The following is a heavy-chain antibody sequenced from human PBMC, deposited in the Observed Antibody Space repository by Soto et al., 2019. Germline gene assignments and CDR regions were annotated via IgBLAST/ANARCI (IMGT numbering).Heavy chain of an antibody. CDR2: TSGNNDDT. J-gene: IGHJ4*02. CDR1: GYIFTHYG. CDR3: ERDERGTCTGSNCYYFDY. D-gene: IGHD2-2*01. V-gene: IGHV1-18*04. Sequence: QVQLVQSGTEVKEPGSSVKVSCKASGYIFTHYGISWVRQAPGQGLEWMAWTSGNNDDTNYAPKLQDRVTLPKDTSTGTAYMELRSLNSDDTAMYYCERDERGTCTGSNCYYFDYCGPGTLVTVAS.